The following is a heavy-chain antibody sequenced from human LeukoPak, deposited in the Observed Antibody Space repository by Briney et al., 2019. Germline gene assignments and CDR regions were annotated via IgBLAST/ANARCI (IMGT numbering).Heavy chain of an antibody. CDR2: IYTSGST. J-gene: IGHJ4*02. D-gene: IGHD3-3*01. CDR1: GGSISSGSYY. CDR3: ATQKYDFWSRYYLAFDY. V-gene: IGHV4-61*02. Sequence: SETLSLTCTVSGGSISSGSYYWSWIRQPAGKGLEWIGRIYTSGSTNYNPSLKSRVTISVDTSKNQFSLKLSSVTAADTAVYYCATQKYDFWSRYYLAFDYWGQGTLVTVSS.